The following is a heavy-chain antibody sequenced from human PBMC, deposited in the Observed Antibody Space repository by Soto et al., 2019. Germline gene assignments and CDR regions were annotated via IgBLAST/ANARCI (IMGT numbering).Heavy chain of an antibody. Sequence: SETLSLTCTVSGGSISRYYWSWIRQPPGKGLEWIGYIYFRGSTNYNPSLKSRVTISVDTSKNQFSLKLNSATAADTAMYYCVRKRGYLAGSAYGGKGPRVPVS. J-gene: IGHJ4*02. D-gene: IGHD5-18*01. CDR2: IYFRGST. CDR1: GGSISRYY. V-gene: IGHV4-59*01. CDR3: VRKRGYLAGSAY.